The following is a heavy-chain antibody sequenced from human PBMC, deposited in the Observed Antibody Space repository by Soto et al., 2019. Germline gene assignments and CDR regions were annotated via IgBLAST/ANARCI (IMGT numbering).Heavy chain of an antibody. V-gene: IGHV2-5*02. CDR3: AHRPTPYNWFDP. J-gene: IGHJ5*02. Sequence: SGPTLVNPTQTLTLTCTFSGFSLSTNGVGVGWIRQPPGKALEWLALIYWDDDKRYSPSLKSRLTITKDTSKNQVVLTMTNMDPVDTAPYYCAHRPTPYNWFDPSGQITLVTVSS. CDR1: GFSLSTNGVG. CDR2: IYWDDDK.